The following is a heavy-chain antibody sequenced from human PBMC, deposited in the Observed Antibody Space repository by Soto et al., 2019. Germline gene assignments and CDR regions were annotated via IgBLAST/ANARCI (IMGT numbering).Heavy chain of an antibody. CDR1: GYSFTDYY. D-gene: IGHD1-1*01. CDR3: TRGGTPYSTWNDYLNGMDV. V-gene: IGHV1-2*06. CDR2: INPISGAT. Sequence: QAQVEQSGAEVKKPGASVKVSCKSSGYSFTDYYVHWVRQAPGQGLVWMGRINPISGATNYAQKFRGRVPMTRDTSTATVYMELSRLPSHEMAVYYCTRGGTPYSTWNDYLNGMDVWGQGTKVTGSS. J-gene: IGHJ6*02.